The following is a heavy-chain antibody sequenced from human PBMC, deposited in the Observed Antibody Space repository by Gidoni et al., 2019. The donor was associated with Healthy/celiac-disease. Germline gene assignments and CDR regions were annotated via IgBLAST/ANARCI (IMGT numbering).Heavy chain of an antibody. D-gene: IGHD3-22*01. V-gene: IGHV4-61*01. CDR3: AREEDPYYYDISGYEARGCFDP. CDR1: GGSVSSGRYY. CDR2: IYYRGST. Sequence: QVQLQESGPGLVKPSEPLSRTCTVSGGSVSSGRYYVRWIRQPPGKGLEWDGYIYYRGSTNYNPSLKSRVTISVDTSKNHFSLKLSSVTAADPAVYYCAREEDPYYYDISGYEARGCFDPWGQGTLVTVSS. J-gene: IGHJ5*02.